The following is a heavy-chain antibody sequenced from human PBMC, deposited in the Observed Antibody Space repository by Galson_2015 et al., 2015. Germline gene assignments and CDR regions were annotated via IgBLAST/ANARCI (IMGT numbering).Heavy chain of an antibody. CDR2: IDWGDDK. CDR1: GFSLSTSGMS. J-gene: IGHJ4*02. Sequence: PALVKPPPPLTLTCTFSGFSLSTSGMSVNWIRQPPGKALEWLALIDWGDDKYYTTSLKTRLTVSKDTSRNQVVLTTTSMDPVGTATYYCARMKNWAIDYWGQGTLVTVSS. V-gene: IGHV2-70*01. D-gene: IGHD7-27*01. CDR3: ARMKNWAIDY.